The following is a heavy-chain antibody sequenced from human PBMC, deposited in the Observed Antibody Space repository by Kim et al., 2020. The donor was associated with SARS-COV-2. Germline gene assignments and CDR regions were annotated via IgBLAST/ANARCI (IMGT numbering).Heavy chain of an antibody. J-gene: IGHJ2*01. CDR2: IYYSGST. CDR3: ARGTYYYDSSGQFHWYLDL. V-gene: IGHV4-59*13. Sequence: SETLSLTCTVPGGSISSYYWSWIRQPPGKGLEWIGYIYYSGSTNYNPSLKSRVTISVDTSKNQFSLKLSSVTAADTAVYYCARGTYYYDSSGQFHWYLDLWGRGTLVTVSS. CDR1: GGSISSYY. D-gene: IGHD3-22*01.